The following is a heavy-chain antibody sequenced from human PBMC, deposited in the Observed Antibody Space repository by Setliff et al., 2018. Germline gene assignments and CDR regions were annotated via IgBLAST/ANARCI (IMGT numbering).Heavy chain of an antibody. CDR1: GFSLSTSGMC. D-gene: IGHD3-22*01. CDR2: IDWDDDK. V-gene: IGHV2-70*12. J-gene: IGHJ4*02. Sequence: SGPTLVNPTETLTLTCTFSGFSLSTSGMCVSWIRQPPGKALEWLARIDWDDDKYYSTSLKTRLTISKDTSKNQVVLTMTNMDPVDTATYYCAHRRGDYYDSSGYYYDYWGQGTLVTVSS. CDR3: AHRRGDYYDSSGYYYDY.